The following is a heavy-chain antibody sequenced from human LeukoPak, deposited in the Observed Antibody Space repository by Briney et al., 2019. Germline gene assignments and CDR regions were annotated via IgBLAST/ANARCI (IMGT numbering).Heavy chain of an antibody. J-gene: IGHJ4*02. D-gene: IGHD3-3*01. CDR1: GFTFSSYA. V-gene: IGHV3-21*01. Sequence: PGGSLRLSCAASGFTFSSYAMSWVRQAPGKGLEWVSSISSSSSYIYYADSVKGRFTISRDNAKNSLYLQMNSLRAEDTAVYYCARGDGYYDFWSGYFFFDYWGQGTLVTVSS. CDR3: ARGDGYYDFWSGYFFFDY. CDR2: ISSSSSYI.